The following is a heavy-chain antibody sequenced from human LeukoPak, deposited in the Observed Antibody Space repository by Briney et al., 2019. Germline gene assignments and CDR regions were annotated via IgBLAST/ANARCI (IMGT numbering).Heavy chain of an antibody. D-gene: IGHD1-26*01. CDR1: GFTFSSYS. Sequence: GGSLRLSCAASGFTFSSYSMNWVRQAPGKGLEWVSSISSSSSYIYYADSVKGRSTISRDNAKNSLYLQMNSLRAEDTAVYYCAIVGATTGAFDIWGQGTMVTVSS. CDR3: AIVGATTGAFDI. CDR2: ISSSSSYI. V-gene: IGHV3-21*01. J-gene: IGHJ3*02.